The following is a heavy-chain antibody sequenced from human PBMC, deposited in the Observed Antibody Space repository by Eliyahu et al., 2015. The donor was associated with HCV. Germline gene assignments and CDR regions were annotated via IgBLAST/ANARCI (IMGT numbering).Heavy chain of an antibody. V-gene: IGHV3-30*04. Sequence: QVQLVESGGGVVQPGKSLRVSCEASGFIFXKRAMHWVRLCPDKGLQWVGVILGEGGAQFYGDAVKGRFTISRDNSKNTVFLDINNVRSDDTGLYFCARDYAATGPPWLLDSWGHGAVVTVSS. J-gene: IGHJ5*01. D-gene: IGHD7-27*01. CDR2: ILGEGGAQ. CDR3: ARDYAATGPPWLLDS. CDR1: GFIFXKRA.